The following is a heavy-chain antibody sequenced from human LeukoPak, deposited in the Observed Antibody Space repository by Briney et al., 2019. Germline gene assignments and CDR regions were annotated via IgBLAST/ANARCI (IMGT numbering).Heavy chain of an antibody. D-gene: IGHD6-13*01. V-gene: IGHV3-23*01. CDR2: ISGSGGST. J-gene: IGHJ4*02. CDR3: ARHWSIAAAGLHDY. CDR1: AFTFSSYA. Sequence: GGSLRLSCAASAFTFSSYAMSWVRQAPGKGLEWVSAISGSGGSTYYADSVKGRFTISRDNAKNSLYLQMNSLRAEDTAVYYCARHWSIAAAGLHDYWGQGTLVTVSS.